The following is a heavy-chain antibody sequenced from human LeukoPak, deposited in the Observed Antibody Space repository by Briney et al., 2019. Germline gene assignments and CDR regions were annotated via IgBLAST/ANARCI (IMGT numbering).Heavy chain of an antibody. D-gene: IGHD2-2*01. CDR3: AREGPSSSQAFDI. V-gene: IGHV1-8*01. J-gene: IGHJ3*02. CDR2: VNPATGNA. CDR1: GYTFTNFD. Sequence: ASVKVSCKASGYTFTNFDINWVRQAPGQGLEWMGWVNPATGNAGSAQKLQGRVTMTRDTSISTAYMELSRLRSDDTAVYYCAREGPSSSQAFDIWGQGTMVTVSS.